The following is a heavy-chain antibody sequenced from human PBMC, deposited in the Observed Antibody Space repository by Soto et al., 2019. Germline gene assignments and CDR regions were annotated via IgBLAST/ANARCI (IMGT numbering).Heavy chain of an antibody. D-gene: IGHD3-22*01. Sequence: SETLSLTCTVSGGSISSYYWSWIRQPPEKGLEWIGYIYYSGSTNYNPSLKSRVTISVDTSKNQFSLKLSSVTAADTAVYYCARAWSDSSGYYSDDAFDIWGQGTMVTVSS. CDR1: GGSISSYY. J-gene: IGHJ3*02. CDR2: IYYSGST. V-gene: IGHV4-59*08. CDR3: ARAWSDSSGYYSDDAFDI.